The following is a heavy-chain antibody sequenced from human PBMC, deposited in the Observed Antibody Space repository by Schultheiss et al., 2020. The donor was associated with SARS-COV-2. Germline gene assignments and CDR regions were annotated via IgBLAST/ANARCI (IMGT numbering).Heavy chain of an antibody. CDR3: TTEGHIVVVIATHYYFDY. CDR1: GFTFSNAW. Sequence: GGSLRLSCAASGFTFSNAWMSWVRQAPGKGLEWVGRIKSKTDGGTTDYAAPVKGRFTISRDDSKNTLYLQMNSLKTEDTAVYYCTTEGHIVVVIATHYYFDYWGQGTLVTVSS. D-gene: IGHD2-21*01. V-gene: IGHV3-15*01. CDR2: IKSKTDGGTT. J-gene: IGHJ4*02.